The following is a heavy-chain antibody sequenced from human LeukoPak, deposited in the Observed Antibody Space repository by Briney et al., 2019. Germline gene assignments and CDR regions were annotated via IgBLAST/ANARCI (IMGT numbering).Heavy chain of an antibody. D-gene: IGHD1-1*01. CDR1: GFTISRYY. CDR2: IYSGGNT. Sequence: GGSLRLSCAASGFTISRYYMSWVRQAPGRGLEWVSFIYSGGNTYYTDSVKGRFTISRDNSKNTLYLQMNSLRAEDTAVYYCAPGTTGALDIWGQGTMVTVSS. J-gene: IGHJ3*02. V-gene: IGHV3-53*01. CDR3: APGTTGALDI.